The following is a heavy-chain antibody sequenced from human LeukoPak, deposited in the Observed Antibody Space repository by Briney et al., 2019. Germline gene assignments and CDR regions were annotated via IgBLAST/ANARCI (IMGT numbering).Heavy chain of an antibody. D-gene: IGHD1-26*01. CDR1: GGTFSSYA. V-gene: IGHV1-69*05. Sequence: SVKVSCKVSGGTFSSYAFSCVREAPGPGLRWWGGIIPILGKTNYAQQFQGRVTMTTDDSTSTAFMELSSLRSEDAAIYYCATDDGSATMGFDSWGQGTLLTVSS. CDR3: ATDDGSATMGFDS. CDR2: IIPILGKT. J-gene: IGHJ5*01.